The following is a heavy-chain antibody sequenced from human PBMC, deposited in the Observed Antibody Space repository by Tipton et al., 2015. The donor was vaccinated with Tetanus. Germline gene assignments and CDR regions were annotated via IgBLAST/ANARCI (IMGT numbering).Heavy chain of an antibody. D-gene: IGHD1-7*01. CDR1: GGSLSRYY. CDR2: VDDSGST. CDR3: ARDRITGPTGRYYAMDV. J-gene: IGHJ6*01. Sequence: TLSLTCAVYGGSLSRYYWTWIRQPPGKGLEWIGEVDDSGSTNYSPSLKSRVTISQDTSKNQLSLKLTSATAADTAVYYCARDRITGPTGRYYAMDVWGQGTTVTVSS. V-gene: IGHV4-34*09.